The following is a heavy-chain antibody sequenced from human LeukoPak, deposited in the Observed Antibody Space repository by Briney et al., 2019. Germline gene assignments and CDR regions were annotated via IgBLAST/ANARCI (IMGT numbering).Heavy chain of an antibody. J-gene: IGHJ4*02. CDR2: ISGSGGST. D-gene: IGHD5-12*01. V-gene: IGHV3-23*01. Sequence: PGGSLRLSCAASGFTFSSYAMSWVRQAPGKGLEWVSAISGSGGSTYYADSVKGRFTISRGNSKNTLYLQMNSLRAEDTAVYYCAKDGGDSGYDFGFDYWGQGTLVTVSS. CDR3: AKDGGDSGYDFGFDY. CDR1: GFTFSSYA.